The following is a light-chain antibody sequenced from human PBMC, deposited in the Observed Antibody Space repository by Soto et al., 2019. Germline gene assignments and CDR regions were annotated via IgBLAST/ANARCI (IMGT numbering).Light chain of an antibody. CDR1: QSISSY. CDR3: QQYDNYPLT. V-gene: IGKV1-39*01. CDR2: AAS. Sequence: IQVTQSPSSLSAAVGDRVTITCRASQSISSYLNWYQQKPGKAPKLLIYAASNLESGVPSRFSGSASGTEFTLTISSLQPDDFATYYCQQYDNYPLTFGGGTKVDI. J-gene: IGKJ4*01.